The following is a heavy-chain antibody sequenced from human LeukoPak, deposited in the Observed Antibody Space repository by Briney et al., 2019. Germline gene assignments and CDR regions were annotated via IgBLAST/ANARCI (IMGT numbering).Heavy chain of an antibody. CDR1: GYSFTSYW. D-gene: IGHD4-17*01. J-gene: IGHJ6*03. Sequence: GESLKISCKGSGYSFTSYWIGWVRQMPGKGLEWMGIIYPGDSDTRYSPSFQGQVTISADKSISTAYLQWSSLKASDTAMYYCARLHDYGDYDPYYYYMDVWGKGTTVTVSS. CDR2: IYPGDSDT. V-gene: IGHV5-51*01. CDR3: ARLHDYGDYDPYYYYMDV.